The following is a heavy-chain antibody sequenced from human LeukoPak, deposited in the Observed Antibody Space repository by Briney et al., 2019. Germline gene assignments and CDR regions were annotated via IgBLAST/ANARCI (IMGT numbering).Heavy chain of an antibody. CDR1: GYTFTSYG. Sequence: GASVKVSCKASGYTFTSYGISWVRQAPGQGLEWMGWISAYNGNTNYAQKLQGRVTMTTDTSTSTAYMEVRSLRSENTAVYYCARVWPRIAAAGTKQRDAFDIWGQGTMVTVSS. J-gene: IGHJ3*02. V-gene: IGHV1-18*01. CDR3: ARVWPRIAAAGTKQRDAFDI. CDR2: ISAYNGNT. D-gene: IGHD6-13*01.